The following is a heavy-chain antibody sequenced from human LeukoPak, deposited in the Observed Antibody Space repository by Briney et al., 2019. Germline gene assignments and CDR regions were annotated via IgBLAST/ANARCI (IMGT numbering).Heavy chain of an antibody. CDR2: ISAYNGNT. CDR3: ARDRCIVGATGAEEFDY. Sequence: GASVKVSCKASGYTFTSYGISWVRQAPGQGLEWMGWISAYNGNTNYAQKLQGRVTMTTDTSTSTAYMELRSLRSDDTAVYYCARDRCIVGATGAEEFDYWDQGTLVTVSS. D-gene: IGHD1-26*01. V-gene: IGHV1-18*01. CDR1: GYTFTSYG. J-gene: IGHJ4*02.